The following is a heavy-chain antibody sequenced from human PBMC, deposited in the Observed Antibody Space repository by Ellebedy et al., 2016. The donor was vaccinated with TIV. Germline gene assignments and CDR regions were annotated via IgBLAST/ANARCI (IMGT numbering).Heavy chain of an antibody. J-gene: IGHJ4*02. V-gene: IGHV5-51*01. CDR1: GYSFTGYW. CDR2: IYPGDSDT. D-gene: IGHD2-2*01. Sequence: GESLKISXKGSGYSFTGYWIGWVRQMPGKGLECMGIIYPGDSDTRYSPSFQGQVTISADKSISTAYLQWSSLKASDTAMYYCARLSRDIVVVPTAQVDYWGQGTLVTVSS. CDR3: ARLSRDIVVVPTAQVDY.